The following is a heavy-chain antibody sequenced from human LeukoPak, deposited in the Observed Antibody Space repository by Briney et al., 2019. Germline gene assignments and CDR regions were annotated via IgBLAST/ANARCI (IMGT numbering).Heavy chain of an antibody. Sequence: GASVKVSCEASGGTFSSYAISWVRQAPGQGLEWMGGIIPIFGTANYAQKFQGRVTITADESTSTAYMELSSLRSEDTAVYYCARGWGSTSCPDYWGQGTLVTVSS. J-gene: IGHJ4*02. CDR2: IIPIFGTA. V-gene: IGHV1-69*01. CDR1: GGTFSSYA. CDR3: ARGWGSTSCPDY. D-gene: IGHD2-2*01.